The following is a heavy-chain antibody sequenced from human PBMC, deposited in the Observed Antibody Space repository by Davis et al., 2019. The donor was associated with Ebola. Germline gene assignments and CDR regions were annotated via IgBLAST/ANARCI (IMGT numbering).Heavy chain of an antibody. CDR1: GDTFSSHA. CDR2: IIFGVA. CDR3: ARDRGYTYGHPFDI. Sequence: SVKVSCKASGDTFSSHAITWVRQAPGQGLEWMGRIIFGVANFTQKFQDRVTITADQSTTYMELTSLRLEDTAVYYCARDRGYTYGHPFDIWGQGTLVAVSS. J-gene: IGHJ3*02. V-gene: IGHV1-69*04. D-gene: IGHD5-18*01.